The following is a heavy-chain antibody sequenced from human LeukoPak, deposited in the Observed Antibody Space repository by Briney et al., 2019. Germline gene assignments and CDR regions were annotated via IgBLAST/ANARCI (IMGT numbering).Heavy chain of an antibody. CDR2: ISSSSSTI. V-gene: IGHV3-48*04. Sequence: GGSLRLSCAASGFTFSSYSMNWVRQAPGKGLEWVSYISSSSSTIYYADSVKGRFTISRDNAKNSLYLQMNSLRAEDTAVYYCARAIDRSGYYYVDAFDIWGQGTMVTVSS. J-gene: IGHJ3*02. CDR3: ARAIDRSGYYYVDAFDI. D-gene: IGHD3-22*01. CDR1: GFTFSSYS.